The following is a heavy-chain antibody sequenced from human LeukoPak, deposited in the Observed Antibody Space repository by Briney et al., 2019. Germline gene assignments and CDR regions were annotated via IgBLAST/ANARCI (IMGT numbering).Heavy chain of an antibody. CDR2: INHSGST. CDR1: GGSISGYY. CDR3: ARERYYYDSSGYYYVVPVRYYFDY. D-gene: IGHD3-22*01. V-gene: IGHV4-34*01. J-gene: IGHJ4*02. Sequence: SETLSLTCTVSGGSISGYYWSWIRQPPGKGLEWIGEINHSGSTNYNPSLKSRVTISVDTSKNQFSLKLSSVTAADTAVYYCARERYYYDSSGYYYVVPVRYYFDYWGQGTLVTVSS.